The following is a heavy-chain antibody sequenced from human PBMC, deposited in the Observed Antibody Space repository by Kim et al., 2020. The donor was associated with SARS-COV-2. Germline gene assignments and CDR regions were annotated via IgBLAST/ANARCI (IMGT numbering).Heavy chain of an antibody. J-gene: IGHJ5*02. D-gene: IGHD6-13*01. CDR3: ARDQSGSSWLRADERWFDP. Sequence: SETLSLTCAVSGGSISSGGYSWSWIRQPPGKGLEWIGYIYHSGSTYYNPSLKSRVTISVDRSKNQFSLKLSSVTAADTAVYYCARDQSGSSWLRADERWFDPWGQGTLVTVSS. CDR2: IYHSGST. V-gene: IGHV4-30-2*01. CDR1: GGSISSGGYS.